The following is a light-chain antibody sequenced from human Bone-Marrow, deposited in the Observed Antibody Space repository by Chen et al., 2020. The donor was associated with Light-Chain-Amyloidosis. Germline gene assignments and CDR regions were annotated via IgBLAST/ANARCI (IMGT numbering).Light chain of an antibody. Sequence: SYELTQPPSVSVSPGQTDSITCSGDTLGDKYACWYQQKPGQSPVLVIYQDSKRPSGIPERFSGSNSGNTATLTISGTQAMDEADYYCQAWDSRVFGTGTKVTVL. CDR2: QDS. J-gene: IGLJ1*01. CDR3: QAWDSRV. V-gene: IGLV3-1*01. CDR1: TLGDKY.